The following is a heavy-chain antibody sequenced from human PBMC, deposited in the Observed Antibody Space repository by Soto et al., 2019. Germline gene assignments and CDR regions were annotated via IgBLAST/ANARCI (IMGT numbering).Heavy chain of an antibody. CDR2: IYYSGST. J-gene: IGHJ6*03. CDR3: ARGISDHYDFWSGPMGPYYYYYMDV. CDR1: GGSISSGGYY. Sequence: SETLSLTCTVSGGSISSGGYYWSWIRQHPGKGLEWIGYIYYSGSTYYNPSLKSRVTISVDTSKNQFSLKLSSVTAADTAVYYCARGISDHYDFWSGPMGPYYYYYMDVWGKGTTVTVSS. D-gene: IGHD3-3*01. V-gene: IGHV4-31*03.